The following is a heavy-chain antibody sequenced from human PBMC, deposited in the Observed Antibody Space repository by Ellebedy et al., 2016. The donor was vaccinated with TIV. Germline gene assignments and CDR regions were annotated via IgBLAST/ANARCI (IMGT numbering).Heavy chain of an antibody. Sequence: GGSLRLSXAASGFTFSSYAMHWVRQAPGKGLEWVAVISYDGSNKYYSDFVRGRCTISRDNSKQILFLQLNNVGLEDAAVYYCGASPATREWGYYYYEMDVWGTGTTVTVSS. CDR1: GFTFSSYA. CDR2: ISYDGSNK. D-gene: IGHD6-25*01. V-gene: IGHV3-30-3*01. CDR3: GASPATREWGYYYYEMDV. J-gene: IGHJ6*03.